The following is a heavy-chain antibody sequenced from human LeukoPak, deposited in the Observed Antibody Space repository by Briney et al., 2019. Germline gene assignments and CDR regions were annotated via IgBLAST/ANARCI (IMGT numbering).Heavy chain of an antibody. CDR3: AIGSRYGGIPLDY. CDR1: GGSISSYY. J-gene: IGHJ4*02. CDR2: IYYSGST. Sequence: SETLSLTCTVSGGSISSYYWSWIRQPPGKGLEWIGYIYYSGSTNYNPSLKSRVTISVDTSKNQFSLKLSSVAAADTAVYYCAIGSRYGGIPLDYWGQGTLVTVSS. D-gene: IGHD2-15*01. V-gene: IGHV4-59*01.